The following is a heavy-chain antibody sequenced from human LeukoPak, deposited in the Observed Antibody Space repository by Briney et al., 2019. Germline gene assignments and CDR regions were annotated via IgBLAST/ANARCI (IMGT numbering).Heavy chain of an antibody. CDR3: ARVKGEGGYAYDY. CDR2: IYYSGTT. CDR1: GGSISSGGHY. Sequence: PSETLSLTCTVSGGSISSGGHYWGWIRQHPGKGLEWIGYIYYSGTTYYNPSLQSRVTISVDTSKNQFSLKLSSVTAADTAVYYCARVKGEGGYAYDYWGQGTLVTVSS. V-gene: IGHV4-31*03. J-gene: IGHJ4*02. D-gene: IGHD5-12*01.